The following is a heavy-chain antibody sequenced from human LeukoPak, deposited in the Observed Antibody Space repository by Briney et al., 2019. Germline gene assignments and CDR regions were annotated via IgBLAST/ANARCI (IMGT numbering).Heavy chain of an antibody. CDR1: GFSFSNAW. J-gene: IGHJ6*03. CDR2: IKSKTDGGTT. D-gene: IGHD2/OR15-2a*01. V-gene: IGHV3-15*01. Sequence: AGSLRLSCAASGFSFSNAWMTWVRQAPGKGLEWVGRIKSKTDGGTTDYVAPVKGRFTISRDDSKNTQYLQMNSLKTEDTAVYYCTTRRNYFRPYYMDVWGKGP. CDR3: TTRRNYFRPYYMDV.